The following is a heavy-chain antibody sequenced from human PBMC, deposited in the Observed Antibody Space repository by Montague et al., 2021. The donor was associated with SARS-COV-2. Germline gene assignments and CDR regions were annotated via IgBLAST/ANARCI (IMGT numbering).Heavy chain of an antibody. CDR1: GGSISSFY. CDR2: ISDSGST. Sequence: SETLSLTCTVSGGSISSFYWSWFRQPPGKGLESIGCISDSGSTNYNPSLTSRVTMSVDTSKNQFSLKVNSVTAADTAVYYCARHYSATLPAVYWGQGTLVTVSS. D-gene: IGHD2-15*01. V-gene: IGHV4-59*08. J-gene: IGHJ4*02. CDR3: ARHYSATLPAVY.